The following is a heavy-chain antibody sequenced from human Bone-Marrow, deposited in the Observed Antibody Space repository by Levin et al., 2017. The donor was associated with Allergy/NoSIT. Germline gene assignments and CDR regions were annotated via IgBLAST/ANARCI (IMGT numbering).Heavy chain of an antibody. Sequence: PSETLSLTCTVSGDSLSSYYWNWIRQPPGKGLEWIGYIYYNGNTKYNPSLKSRVTISVDTSANQFSLKLGSVTAADTAVYFCARGVFYDDSYFDYWGRGSLVAGSS. D-gene: IGHD4-17*01. CDR2: IYYNGNT. J-gene: IGHJ4*02. CDR3: ARGVFYDDSYFDY. V-gene: IGHV4-59*01. CDR1: GDSLSSYY.